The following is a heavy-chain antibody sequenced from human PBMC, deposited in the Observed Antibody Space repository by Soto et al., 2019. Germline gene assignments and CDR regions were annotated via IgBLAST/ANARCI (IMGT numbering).Heavy chain of an antibody. CDR2: IWYDGSNK. CDR1: GFTFSSYG. J-gene: IGHJ4*02. V-gene: IGHV3-33*01. Sequence: GGSLRLSCAASGFTFSSYGMHWVRQAPGKGLEWVAVIWYDGSNKYYADSVKGRFTISRDNSKNTLYLQMNSLRAEDTAVYYCARDVQVGSTTLLCDYWGQGTLVTVSS. D-gene: IGHD2-2*01. CDR3: ARDVQVGSTTLLCDY.